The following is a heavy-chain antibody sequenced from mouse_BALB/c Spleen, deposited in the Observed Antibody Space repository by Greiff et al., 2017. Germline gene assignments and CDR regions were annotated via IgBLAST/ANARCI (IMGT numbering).Heavy chain of an antibody. V-gene: IGHV5-17*02. CDR1: GFTFSSFG. Sequence: EVNLVESGGGLVQPGGSRKLSCAASGFTFSSFGMHWVRQAPEKGLEWVAYISSGSSTIYYADTVKGRFTISRDNPKNTLFLQMTSLRSEDTAMYYCARPRLGAMDYWGQGTSVTVSS. D-gene: IGHD1-2*01. CDR3: ARPRLGAMDY. J-gene: IGHJ4*01. CDR2: ISSGSSTI.